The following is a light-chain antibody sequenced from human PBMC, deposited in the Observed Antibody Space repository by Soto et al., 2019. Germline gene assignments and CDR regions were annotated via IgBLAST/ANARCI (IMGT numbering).Light chain of an antibody. CDR2: KAS. J-gene: IGKJ2*02. CDR3: QQYNSYPGT. Sequence: DIQMTPSPSTLSASVGDRVTITCRASQSISSWLAWYQQKPGKAPKLLIYKASSLESGAPSRFSGSGSGPEFTLTISSLQPDDFATYYCQQYNSYPGTFGQGTKLEIK. V-gene: IGKV1-5*03. CDR1: QSISSW.